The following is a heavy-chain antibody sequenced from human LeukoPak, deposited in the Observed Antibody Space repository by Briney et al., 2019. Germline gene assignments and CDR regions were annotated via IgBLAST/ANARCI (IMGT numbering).Heavy chain of an antibody. CDR3: ARDLPRGAYYDSSGPFDY. Sequence: PVKVSCKASGGTLSSYAISWVRQAPGQGLEWMGRIIPIFGIANYAQKFQGRVTITADKSTSTAYMELSSLRSEDTAVYYCARDLPRGAYYDSSGPFDYWGQGTLVTVSS. D-gene: IGHD3-22*01. CDR1: GGTLSSYA. CDR2: IIPIFGIA. J-gene: IGHJ4*02. V-gene: IGHV1-69*04.